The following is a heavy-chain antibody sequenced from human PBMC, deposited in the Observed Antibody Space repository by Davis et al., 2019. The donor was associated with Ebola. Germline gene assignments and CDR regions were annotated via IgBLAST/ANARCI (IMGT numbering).Heavy chain of an antibody. Sequence: ASVKVSCKASGYTFTSYYMHWVRQAPGQGLEWMGIINPSGGSTSYAQKFQGRVTMTRDTSTSTVYMELSSLRSEDTAVYYCARDATYYDFWSGYPPDHWFDPWGQGTLVTVSS. CDR2: INPSGGST. CDR3: ARDATYYDFWSGYPPDHWFDP. CDR1: GYTFTSYY. J-gene: IGHJ5*02. V-gene: IGHV1-46*01. D-gene: IGHD3-3*01.